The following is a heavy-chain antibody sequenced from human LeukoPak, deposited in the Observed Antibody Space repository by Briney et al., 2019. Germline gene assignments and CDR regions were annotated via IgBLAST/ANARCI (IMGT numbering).Heavy chain of an antibody. D-gene: IGHD3-22*01. CDR3: ARMPYYYDNSGNPGDYWYFDL. J-gene: IGHJ2*01. CDR1: GYTLTELS. V-gene: IGHV1-24*01. CDR2: FDPEDGET. Sequence: ASVKVSCKVSGYTLTELSMHWVRQAPGKGLEWMGGFDPEDGETIYAQKFQGRVTMTEDTSTDTAYMELSSLRAEDTAVYYCARMPYYYDNSGNPGDYWYFDLWGRGTLVTVSS.